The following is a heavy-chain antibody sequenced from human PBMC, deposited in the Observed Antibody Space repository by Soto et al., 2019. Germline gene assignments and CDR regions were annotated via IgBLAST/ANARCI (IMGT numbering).Heavy chain of an antibody. CDR2: ITPIYPTT. J-gene: IGHJ4*02. V-gene: IGHV1-69*13. D-gene: IGHD5-18*01. Sequence: SGKVSYKASGGTFYTYTFRWVRQAPGQGLEWMGSITPIYPTTNYAEKFQGRLTVTADGSTNTAYMELNSLTSEDTAVYYCARIPRYSFPTSDALDSWRQGPL. CDR1: GGTFYTYT. CDR3: ARIPRYSFPTSDALDS.